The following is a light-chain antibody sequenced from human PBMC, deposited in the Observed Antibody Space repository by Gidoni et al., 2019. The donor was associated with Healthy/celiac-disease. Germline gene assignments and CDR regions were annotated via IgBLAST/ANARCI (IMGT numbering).Light chain of an antibody. Sequence: SYVRTQPPSVAVATGQTARITCGGNNIGSKSVHWYPQTPGQAPVLVVYDYRDRPSGLPERFSGSNSGNPATLTISRVEAGDEADYYCQVWDSSSDRVVFGGGTTLTVL. V-gene: IGLV3-21*02. CDR3: QVWDSSSDRVV. CDR1: NIGSKS. J-gene: IGLJ2*01. CDR2: DYR.